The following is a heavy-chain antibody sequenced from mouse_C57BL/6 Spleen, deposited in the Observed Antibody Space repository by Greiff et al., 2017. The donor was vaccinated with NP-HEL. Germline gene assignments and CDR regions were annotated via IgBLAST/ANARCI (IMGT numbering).Heavy chain of an antibody. CDR3: ARLGRGYYAMDY. CDR2: ISNGGGST. Sequence: VQLKESGGGLVQPGGSLKLSCAASGFTFSDYYMYWVRQTPEKRLEWVAYISNGGGSTYYPDTVKGRFTISRDNAKNTLYLQMSRLKSEDTAMYYCARLGRGYYAMDYWGQGTSVTVSS. V-gene: IGHV5-12*01. J-gene: IGHJ4*01. CDR1: GFTFSDYY. D-gene: IGHD4-1*01.